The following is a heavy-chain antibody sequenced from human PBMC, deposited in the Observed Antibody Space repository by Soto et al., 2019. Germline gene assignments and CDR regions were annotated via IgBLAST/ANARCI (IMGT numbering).Heavy chain of an antibody. CDR3: ARSPSEGPFDY. CDR2: SYSGGST. CDR1: GITVTSNY. J-gene: IGHJ4*02. V-gene: IGHV3-53*01. D-gene: IGHD6-6*01. Sequence: PGGSLRPSCAASGITVTSNYMTWVRQAPRKGLERVSVSYSGGSTDYADSVKGRFTISRDNSENTLYLQMNSLRAEDTAVYCCARSPSEGPFDYWGQGTLVTVSS.